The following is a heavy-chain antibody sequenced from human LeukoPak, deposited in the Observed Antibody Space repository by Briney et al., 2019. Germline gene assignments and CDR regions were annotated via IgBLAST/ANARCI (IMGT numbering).Heavy chain of an antibody. J-gene: IGHJ5*01. CDR2: ISDSGNT. Sequence: SETLSLTCTVPGDSISSYFWSWIRQPPGKGLEWIGYISDSGNTDYNPSLKSRVTISVDTSKNEFTLRLSSVTAADTAVYYCARGSGPQSHLNWFDLWGEGALVIVSS. CDR3: ARGSGPQSHLNWFDL. CDR1: GDSISSYF. D-gene: IGHD2-8*02. V-gene: IGHV4-59*01.